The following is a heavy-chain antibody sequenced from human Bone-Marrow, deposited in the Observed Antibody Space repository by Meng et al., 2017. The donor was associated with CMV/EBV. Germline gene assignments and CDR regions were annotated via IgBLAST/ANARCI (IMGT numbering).Heavy chain of an antibody. D-gene: IGHD3-9*01. J-gene: IGHJ4*02. CDR2: ISGNGGTI. V-gene: IGHV3-48*03. Sequence: GGSLRLSCAVSGFTFSSYEMNWVRQTPGKGLEWVSYISGNGGTIFYADSVKGRFTISRDNAKNSLYLQINSLRAEDTAVYYCTRPPHYDILTGLAYYWGQGMLVTVSS. CDR1: GFTFSSYE. CDR3: TRPPHYDILTGLAYY.